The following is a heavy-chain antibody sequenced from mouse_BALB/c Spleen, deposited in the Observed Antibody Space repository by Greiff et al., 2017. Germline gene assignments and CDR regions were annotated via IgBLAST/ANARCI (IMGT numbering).Heavy chain of an antibody. D-gene: IGHD2-10*02. V-gene: IGHV3-6*02. CDR2: ISYDGSN. CDR1: GYSITSGYY. Sequence: ESGPGLVKPSQSLSLTCSVTGYSITSGYYWNWIRQFPGNKLEWMGYISYDGSNNYNPSLKNRISITRDTSKNQFFLKLNSVTTEDTATYYCAREYGKEGAMDYWGQGTSVTVSS. CDR3: AREYGKEGAMDY. J-gene: IGHJ4*01.